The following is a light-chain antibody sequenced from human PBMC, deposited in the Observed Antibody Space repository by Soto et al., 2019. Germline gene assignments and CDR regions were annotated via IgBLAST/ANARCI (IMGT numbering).Light chain of an antibody. J-gene: IGKJ1*01. CDR2: GAS. Sequence: EIVLTQSPGTLSLSPGERATLSCRASQSVSSSHLAWYQQKPGQAPRLLISGASSRATCIPDRFTGSGSGTDFTLTISRLEPEDFAVYYCQQYGSSPRTFGQGTKVDIK. V-gene: IGKV3-20*01. CDR3: QQYGSSPRT. CDR1: QSVSSSH.